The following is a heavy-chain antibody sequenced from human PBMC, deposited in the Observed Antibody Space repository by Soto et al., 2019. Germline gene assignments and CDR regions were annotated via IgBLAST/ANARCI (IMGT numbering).Heavy chain of an antibody. Sequence: QVQLVESGGGVVQPGRSLRLSCAASGFTFSTYAMHWVRQAPGKGLEWVALIAYDGTNKYYADSVKGRFTISRDNSKNTLYLRMNSLRAEDTAIYYCASGQGAYCGGDCYSGWFNYWGQGTLGAVSS. J-gene: IGHJ4*02. CDR3: ASGQGAYCGGDCYSGWFNY. V-gene: IGHV3-30-3*01. CDR2: IAYDGTNK. CDR1: GFTFSTYA. D-gene: IGHD2-21*02.